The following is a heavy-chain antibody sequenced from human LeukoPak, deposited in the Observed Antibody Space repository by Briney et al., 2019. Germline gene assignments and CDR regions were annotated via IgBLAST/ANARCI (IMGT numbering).Heavy chain of an antibody. D-gene: IGHD3-3*01. J-gene: IGHJ4*02. V-gene: IGHV3-48*04. CDR3: ARDGGGRNYDFWSGYYPYDY. Sequence: GGSLRLSCAASGFTFSSYSMNWVRQAPGKGLEWVSYISSSSSTIYYADSVKGRFTISRDNAKNSLYLQMNSLRAEDTAVYYCARDGGGRNYDFWSGYYPYDYWGQGTPVTVSS. CDR2: ISSSSSTI. CDR1: GFTFSSYS.